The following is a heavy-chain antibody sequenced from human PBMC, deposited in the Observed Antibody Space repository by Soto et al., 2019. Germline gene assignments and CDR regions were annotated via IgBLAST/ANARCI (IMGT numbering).Heavy chain of an antibody. D-gene: IGHD1-1*01. J-gene: IGHJ5*02. Sequence: SVKVSCKASGGTFSSYAISWVRQAPGQGLEWMGGIIPIFGTANYAQRFQGRVTITADESTSTAYMELSSLRSEDTAVYYCARSQARVDETTGTKYNWFDPWGQGTLVTVSS. CDR1: GGTFSSYA. V-gene: IGHV1-69*13. CDR2: IIPIFGTA. CDR3: ARSQARVDETTGTKYNWFDP.